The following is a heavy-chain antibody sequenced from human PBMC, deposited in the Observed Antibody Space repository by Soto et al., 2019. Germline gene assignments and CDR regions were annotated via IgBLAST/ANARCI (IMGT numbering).Heavy chain of an antibody. CDR1: GFTFSSYT. CDR3: ARGLSTVSSL. CDR2: ISASGDTT. J-gene: IGHJ4*02. V-gene: IGHV3-23*01. Sequence: EVQLLESGGGLVQPGGSLRVSCEASGFTFSSYTMPWVPQAPGKGLEWVSSISASGDTTYYADSVKGRFTISRDNSKSSLYLQMHSLRAEDTAVYYCARGLSTVSSLGGQGTLVTVSS. D-gene: IGHD3-9*01.